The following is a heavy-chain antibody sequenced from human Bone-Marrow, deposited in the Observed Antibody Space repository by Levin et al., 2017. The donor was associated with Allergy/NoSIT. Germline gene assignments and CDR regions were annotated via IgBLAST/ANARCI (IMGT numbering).Heavy chain of an antibody. CDR2: FTATGDNT. V-gene: IGHV3-23*01. CDR1: GFTFSTYV. D-gene: IGHD6-19*01. J-gene: IGHJ2*01. Sequence: GESLKISCAASGFTFSTYVMSWVRQAPGKGLEWVSSFTATGDNTYYADSVKGRFTISRDTSKNTLNLEMRSLRVDDTAVYFCAQGADISGVPPGWHFDLWGRGTLVTVSS. CDR3: AQGADISGVPPGWHFDL.